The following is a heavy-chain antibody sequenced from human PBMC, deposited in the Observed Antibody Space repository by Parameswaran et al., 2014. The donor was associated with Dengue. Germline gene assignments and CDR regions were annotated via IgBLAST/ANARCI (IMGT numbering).Heavy chain of an antibody. D-gene: IGHD5-24*01. Sequence: WIRQPPGKGLEWVSSISSSSSYIYYADSVKGRFTISRDNAKNSLYLQMNSLRAEDTAVYYCAREARSRDGYNVYYFDYWGQGTLVTVSS. V-gene: IGHV3-21*01. CDR3: AREARSRDGYNVYYFDY. CDR2: ISSSSSYI. J-gene: IGHJ4*02.